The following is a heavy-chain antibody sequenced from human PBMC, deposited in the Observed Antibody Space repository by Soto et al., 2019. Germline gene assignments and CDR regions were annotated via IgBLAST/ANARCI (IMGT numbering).Heavy chain of an antibody. Sequence: GGSLRLSCAASGFTFSNAWMSWVRQAPGKGLEWVGRIKSKTDGGTTDYAAPVKGRFTISRDDSKNTLYLQMNSLKTEDTAVYYCTTADFGDSSGYYRWDYYYYGMDVWSQGTTVTVSS. V-gene: IGHV3-15*01. D-gene: IGHD3-22*01. CDR2: IKSKTDGGTT. CDR1: GFTFSNAW. J-gene: IGHJ6*02. CDR3: TTADFGDSSGYYRWDYYYYGMDV.